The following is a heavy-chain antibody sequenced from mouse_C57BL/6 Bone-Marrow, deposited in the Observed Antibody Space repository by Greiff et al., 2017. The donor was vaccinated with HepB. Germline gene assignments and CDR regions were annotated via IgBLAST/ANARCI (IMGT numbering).Heavy chain of an antibody. V-gene: IGHV1-64*01. CDR1: GYTFTSYW. J-gene: IGHJ1*03. D-gene: IGHD1-1*01. CDR3: ARKPITTVVAPYFDV. Sequence: QVQLQQPGAELVKPGASVKLSCKASGYTFTSYWMHWVKQRPGQGLEWIGMIHPNSGSTNYNEKFKSKATLTVDKSSSTAYMQLSSLTAEDSAVYYCARKPITTVVAPYFDVWGTGTTVTVSS. CDR2: IHPNSGST.